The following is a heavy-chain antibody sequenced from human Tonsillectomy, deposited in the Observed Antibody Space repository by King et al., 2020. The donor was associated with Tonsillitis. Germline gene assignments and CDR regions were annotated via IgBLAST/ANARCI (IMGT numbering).Heavy chain of an antibody. V-gene: IGHV3-23*04. CDR2: IVADGGYS. CDR1: GFTFGNHA. CDR3: ARMHSMGVLLYYFDS. Sequence: VQLVESGGDLVQPGRSLRLSCIGSGFTFGNHALGWVRQVPGKGLQWVAGIVADGGYSYYADTVKGRFTISRDNSRNSLYLQMNTLRAEDSALYFCARMHSMGVLLYYFDSWGQGTLVTASA. D-gene: IGHD3-16*01. J-gene: IGHJ4*02.